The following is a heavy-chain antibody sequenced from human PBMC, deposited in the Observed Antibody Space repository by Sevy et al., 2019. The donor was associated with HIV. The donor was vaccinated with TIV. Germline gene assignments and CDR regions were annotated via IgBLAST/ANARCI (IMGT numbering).Heavy chain of an antibody. CDR3: ARTKSNTAMVSSDY. J-gene: IGHJ4*02. D-gene: IGHD5-18*01. Sequence: GGSLRLSCTASGLTFRNYDMSWVRQAPGEGLEWVSYISSSSSTMYYADSVKGRFTISRDNAKNSLYLQMNTLRAEDTAVYYCARTKSNTAMVSSDYWGQGTLVTVSS. V-gene: IGHV3-48*01. CDR1: GLTFRNYD. CDR2: ISSSSSTM.